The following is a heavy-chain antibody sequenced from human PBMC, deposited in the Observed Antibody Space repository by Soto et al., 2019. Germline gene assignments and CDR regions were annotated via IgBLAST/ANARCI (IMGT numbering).Heavy chain of an antibody. Sequence: GGSLRLSCSVSGFTFSNYAMHWVRQAPGKGLQYVSSISSNGGSTYYADSVKGRFTISRDNSNNTLYLQMRSLRSEDTAVYYCVKDRWVDYWGQGIQVTVS. CDR1: GFTFSNYA. CDR2: ISSNGGST. D-gene: IGHD6-13*01. CDR3: VKDRWVDY. V-gene: IGHV3-64D*06. J-gene: IGHJ4*02.